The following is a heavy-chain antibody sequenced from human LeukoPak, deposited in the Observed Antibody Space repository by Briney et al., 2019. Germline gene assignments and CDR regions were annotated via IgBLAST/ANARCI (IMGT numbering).Heavy chain of an antibody. D-gene: IGHD3-22*01. J-gene: IGHJ4*02. Sequence: GGSLRLSCAASGFTFTSYAMSWVRQAPGKGLEWASAISGNGGATYYADSVKGRFTISRGNSKNTLHLQMNSLRAEDTALYYCAKATTAIVVDNFSDYWGQGTLVSVSS. CDR2: ISGNGGAT. CDR1: GFTFTSYA. CDR3: AKATTAIVVDNFSDY. V-gene: IGHV3-23*01.